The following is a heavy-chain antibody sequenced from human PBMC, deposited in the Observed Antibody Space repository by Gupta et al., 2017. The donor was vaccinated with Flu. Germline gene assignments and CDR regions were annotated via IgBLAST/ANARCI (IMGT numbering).Heavy chain of an antibody. CDR3: ARYCSSTSCYQGFDP. Sequence: QVQLQESGPGLVKPSETLSLTCTVSGGSISSYYWSWIRQPPGKGLEWIGYIYYSGSTNYNPSLKSRVTISVDTSKNQFSLKLSSVTAADTAVYYCARYCSSTSCYQGFDPWGQGTLVTVSS. V-gene: IGHV4-59*01. CDR2: IYYSGST. CDR1: GGSISSYY. J-gene: IGHJ5*02. D-gene: IGHD2-2*01.